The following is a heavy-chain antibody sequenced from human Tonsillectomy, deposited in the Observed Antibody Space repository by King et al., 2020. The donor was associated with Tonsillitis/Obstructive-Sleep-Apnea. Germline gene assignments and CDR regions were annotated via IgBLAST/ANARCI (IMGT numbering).Heavy chain of an antibody. J-gene: IGHJ6*03. D-gene: IGHD1-7*01. CDR3: ARRGMTGTTGDNYDYSYMDV. CDR2: IYPGGSDT. CDR1: GYSFTNYW. V-gene: IGHV5-51*01. Sequence: AQLVQSGAEVKKPGESLKISCKASGYSFTNYWIAWVRQMPGKGLEWMGIIYPGGSDTRYSPSFQGQVTISADKSISTAYLQWSSLKASDTAMYYCARRGMTGTTGDNYDYSYMDVWGKGTTVTVSS.